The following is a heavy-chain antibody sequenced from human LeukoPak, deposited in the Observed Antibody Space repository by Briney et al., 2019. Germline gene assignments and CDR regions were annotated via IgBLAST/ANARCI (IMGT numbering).Heavy chain of an antibody. CDR2: IDWDYDK. CDR3: ARIQAMRVEAATPYYYYYLDV. D-gene: IGHD2-15*01. CDR1: GFSLNTNGMC. Sequence: SGPVLVKPTQTLTLTCTFSGFSLNTNGMCVSWIRQTPGKALEWLARIDWDYDKFYRTSLKTRLTIAKDTAKNQVVLTMTNMDPVDTGTYYCARIQAMRVEAATPYYYYYLDVWGKGTTVTVSS. V-gene: IGHV2-70*16. J-gene: IGHJ6*03.